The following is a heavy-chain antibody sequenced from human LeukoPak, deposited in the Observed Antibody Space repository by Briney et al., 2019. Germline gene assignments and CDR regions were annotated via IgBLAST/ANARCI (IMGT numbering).Heavy chain of an antibody. V-gene: IGHV3-30-3*01. Sequence: HSGGSLRLSCAASGFTFSSYAMHWVRQAPGKGLEWVAVISYDGSNKYYADSVKGRFTISRDNSKNTLYLQMNSLRAEDTAVYYCARDRAVAGPRRGLDYWSQGTLVTVSS. CDR1: GFTFSSYA. CDR2: ISYDGSNK. J-gene: IGHJ4*02. CDR3: ARDRAVAGPRRGLDY. D-gene: IGHD6-19*01.